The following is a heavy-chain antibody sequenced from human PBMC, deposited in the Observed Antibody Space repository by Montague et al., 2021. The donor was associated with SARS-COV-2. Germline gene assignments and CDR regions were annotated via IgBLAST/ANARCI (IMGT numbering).Heavy chain of an antibody. Sequence: SETLSLTCTVSGTSIRSGGYYWTWIRQPPGKGLEWIGSIYYSGSTYYNPSLKSRVTISVDTSKNQFSLKLSSVTAADTAVYYCARHKRWRIAAAGRDFDYWGQGTLVTVSS. CDR1: GTSIRSGGYY. D-gene: IGHD6-13*01. V-gene: IGHV4-39*01. J-gene: IGHJ4*02. CDR2: IYYSGST. CDR3: ARHKRWRIAAAGRDFDY.